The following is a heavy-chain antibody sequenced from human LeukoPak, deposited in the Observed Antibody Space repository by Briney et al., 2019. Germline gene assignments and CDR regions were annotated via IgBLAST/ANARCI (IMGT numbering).Heavy chain of an antibody. Sequence: SQTLSLTCTVSGGSISSGNYYWSWIRQPAGRGLEWIGRIYTSGSTNYNPSLKSRVTISIDTSKNQFSLNLNSVTAADTALYYCARDWATCNSNTCFQPFDLWGQGTLVTVSS. CDR3: ARDWATCNSNTCFQPFDL. V-gene: IGHV4-61*02. CDR2: IYTSGST. D-gene: IGHD2-2*01. CDR1: GGSISSGNYY. J-gene: IGHJ5*02.